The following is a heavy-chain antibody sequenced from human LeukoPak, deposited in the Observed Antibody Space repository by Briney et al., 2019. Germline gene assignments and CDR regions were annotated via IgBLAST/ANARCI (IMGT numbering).Heavy chain of an antibody. D-gene: IGHD3-22*01. CDR1: GYTFTSYG. CDR3: AREFTYYDSSGYPYFDY. V-gene: IGHV1-18*01. CDR2: ISAYNGNT. J-gene: IGHJ4*02. Sequence: GASVTVSCTASGYTFTSYGISWVRQAPGQGLEWMGWISAYNGNTNYAQKLQGRVTMTTDTSTSTAYMELRGLRSDDTAVYYCAREFTYYDSSGYPYFDYWGQGTLVTVSS.